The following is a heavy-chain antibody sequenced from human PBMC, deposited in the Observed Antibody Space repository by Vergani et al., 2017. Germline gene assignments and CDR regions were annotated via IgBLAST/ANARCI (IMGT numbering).Heavy chain of an antibody. CDR2: IYPGDSDT. Sequence: EVQLVQSGAEVKKPGESLTISCKGSGYSFTSYWIGWVRQMPGKGLEWMGIIYPGDSDTRYSPSFRGQGTIPADKSISTDYLKWSSLKASDTAMYYCARYGRASGSYCGGYYFDYWGQGTLVTVSS. J-gene: IGHJ4*02. V-gene: IGHV5-51*01. CDR3: ARYGRASGSYCGGYYFDY. D-gene: IGHD1-26*01. CDR1: GYSFTSYW.